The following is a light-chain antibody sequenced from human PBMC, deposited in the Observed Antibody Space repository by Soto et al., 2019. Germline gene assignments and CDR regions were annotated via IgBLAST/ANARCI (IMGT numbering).Light chain of an antibody. V-gene: IGKV3-20*01. CDR2: GES. J-gene: IGKJ3*01. Sequence: EIVLTQSPGTLSLSPGERATLSCRASQSVSSSYLAWYQQKPGQAPRLLIYGESRRATGIPDRFSGSGSGTDFTLTISRLEPEDFAVCYCQQYGRSPPYTFGPGTKVDI. CDR3: QQYGRSPPYT. CDR1: QSVSSSY.